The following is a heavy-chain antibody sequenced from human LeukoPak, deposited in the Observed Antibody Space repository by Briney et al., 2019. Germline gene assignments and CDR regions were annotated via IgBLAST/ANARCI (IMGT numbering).Heavy chain of an antibody. Sequence: ASVKVSCKASGYTFTSYGFSWVRQAPGQGLEWMGWISSYNGDTNYAQRVQDRVTMTTDTATSTAYMELRSLRSDDTAVYYCASGGGSHHPSGYMDVWGKGTTVTVSS. CDR3: ASGGGSHHPSGYMDV. D-gene: IGHD1-26*01. J-gene: IGHJ6*03. CDR1: GYTFTSYG. V-gene: IGHV1-18*01. CDR2: ISSYNGDT.